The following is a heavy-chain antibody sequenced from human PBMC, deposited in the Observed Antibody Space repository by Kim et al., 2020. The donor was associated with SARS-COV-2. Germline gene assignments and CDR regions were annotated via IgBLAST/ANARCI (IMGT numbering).Heavy chain of an antibody. D-gene: IGHD2-21*02. CDR1: GYTLTELS. CDR3: ATDLHIVVVTATRRDAFDI. J-gene: IGHJ3*02. V-gene: IGHV1-24*01. CDR2: FDPEDGET. Sequence: ASVKVSCKVSGYTLTELSMHWVRQAPGKGLEWMGGFDPEDGETIYAQKFQGRVTMTEDTSTDTAYMELSSLRSEDTAVYYCATDLHIVVVTATRRDAFDIWGQGTMVTVSS.